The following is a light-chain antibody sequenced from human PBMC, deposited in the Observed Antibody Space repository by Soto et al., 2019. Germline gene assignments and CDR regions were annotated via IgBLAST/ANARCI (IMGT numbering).Light chain of an antibody. CDR3: QQRHT. Sequence: DIQMTQSPSSLSASVGDRVTITCRASQSISSYLNWYQQKPGKAPKRLIYAASSLQSGVPSRFSGSGSGTDFTLTISSLQPEDFATYYCQQRHTFGQGTKLELK. CDR2: AAS. CDR1: QSISSY. V-gene: IGKV1-39*01. J-gene: IGKJ2*01.